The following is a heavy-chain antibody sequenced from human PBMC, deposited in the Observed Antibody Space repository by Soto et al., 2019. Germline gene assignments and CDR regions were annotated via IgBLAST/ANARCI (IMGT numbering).Heavy chain of an antibody. D-gene: IGHD2-15*01. J-gene: IGHJ3*01. V-gene: IGHV3-23*01. CDR3: APHVSCSGGSCQYDAFAV. CDR2: VTADGGT. Sequence: EVQVLESGGGLVQPGGSLRLSCEGSGFTVSSHAMTWIRQATGKGPEWVSTVTADGGTYYADSVKGRFAMSRDTSXXTXNLQMNSLGAEDTAAYYCAPHVSCSGGSCQYDAFAVRGQGTMVTVSS. CDR1: GFTVSSHA.